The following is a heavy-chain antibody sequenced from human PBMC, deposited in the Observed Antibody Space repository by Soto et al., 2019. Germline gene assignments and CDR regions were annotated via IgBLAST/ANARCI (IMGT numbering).Heavy chain of an antibody. V-gene: IGHV4-59*12. J-gene: IGHJ6*02. Sequence: PSETLSLTCTVSGGSISSYYWSWIRQPPGKGLEWIGYIYYSGSTNYNPSLKSRVTISVDKSKNQFSLKLSSVTAADTAVYYCARETKQGYSSGWYGDFLTSKLPTGHYGMDVWGQGTTVTVSS. CDR1: GGSISSYY. CDR2: IYYSGST. D-gene: IGHD6-19*01. CDR3: ARETKQGYSSGWYGDFLTSKLPTGHYGMDV.